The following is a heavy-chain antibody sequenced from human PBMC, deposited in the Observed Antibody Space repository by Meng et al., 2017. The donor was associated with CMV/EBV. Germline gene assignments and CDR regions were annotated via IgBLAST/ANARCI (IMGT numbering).Heavy chain of an antibody. Sequence: GGSLRLSCAASGFTFDDYAMHWVRQAPGKGLEWVSGISWNSGSIGYADSVKGRFTISRDNAKNSLYLQMNSLRAEDTALYYCAKDGIAAAGYFDYWGQGTLVTVPQ. CDR2: ISWNSGSI. CDR3: AKDGIAAAGYFDY. D-gene: IGHD6-13*01. V-gene: IGHV3-9*01. J-gene: IGHJ4*02. CDR1: GFTFDDYA.